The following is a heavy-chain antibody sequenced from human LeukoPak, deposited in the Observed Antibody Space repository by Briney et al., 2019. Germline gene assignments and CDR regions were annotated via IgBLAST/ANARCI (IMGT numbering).Heavy chain of an antibody. J-gene: IGHJ6*03. Sequence: SETLSLTCSVPADSITIYYWTWIRQPPGKGLEWIGYIDHTGSTNYSPSLNSRVTISRDTSKNHFSLRLGSLTAADTAVYFCARGRVPSSSWNSAYYYYFYMDVWGKGTTVTVSS. CDR2: IDHTGST. CDR3: ARGRVPSSSWNSAYYYYFYMDV. V-gene: IGHV4-59*01. CDR1: ADSITIYY. D-gene: IGHD6-13*01.